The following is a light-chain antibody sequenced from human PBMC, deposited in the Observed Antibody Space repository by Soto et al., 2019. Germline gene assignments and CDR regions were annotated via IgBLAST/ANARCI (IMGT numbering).Light chain of an antibody. Sequence: IQMTQSPSSLSASVGDRVTITCQASQDITNYLSWYQQKPGKAPKLLIYGASNLQTGVPSRFTGSGSGTDFTLTISSLQPEDFATYYCLQDYNYPYTFGQGTKVDIK. V-gene: IGKV1-6*01. J-gene: IGKJ2*01. CDR1: QDITNY. CDR3: LQDYNYPYT. CDR2: GAS.